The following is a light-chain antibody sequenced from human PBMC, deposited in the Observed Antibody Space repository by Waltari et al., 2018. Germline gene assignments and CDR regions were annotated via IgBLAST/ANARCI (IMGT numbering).Light chain of an antibody. J-gene: IGLJ1*01. CDR3: SSYAGSTNFYV. Sequence: QSALTQPPSASGSPGQSVTISCTGTSSDVGGYNYVSWYQQHPGKAPTLMIYEVSKRPCGVPDRFSCSKSGNSASLTVSGLQAEDEADYYCSSYAGSTNFYVFGTGTKVTVL. CDR2: EVS. V-gene: IGLV2-8*01. CDR1: SSDVGGYNY.